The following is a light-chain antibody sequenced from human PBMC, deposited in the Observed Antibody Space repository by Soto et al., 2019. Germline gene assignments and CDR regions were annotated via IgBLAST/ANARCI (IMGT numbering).Light chain of an antibody. CDR1: SSDVGGYNY. CDR2: DVS. CDR3: SSYTSSSTLDV. V-gene: IGLV2-14*01. Sequence: SVPTQPASASGSPGQAITISCTGTSSDVGGYNYVSWYQQHPGKAPKLMIYDVSNRPSGVSNRFSGSKSGNTASLTISGLQAEDEADYYCSSYTSSSTLDVFGTGTKVTVL. J-gene: IGLJ1*01.